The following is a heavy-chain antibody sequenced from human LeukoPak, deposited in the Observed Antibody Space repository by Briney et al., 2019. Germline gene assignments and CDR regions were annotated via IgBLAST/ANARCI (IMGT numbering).Heavy chain of an antibody. V-gene: IGHV1-69-2*01. Sequence: GASVKVSCKASGYTFTDYYMHWVQQAPGKGLEWMGRVDPEDGETIYAEKFQGRVTITADTSTDTAYMELRSLRSDDTAVYYCARDTRGYSDYWGQGTLVTVSS. CDR2: VDPEDGET. J-gene: IGHJ4*02. CDR1: GYTFTDYY. D-gene: IGHD5-12*01. CDR3: ARDTRGYSDY.